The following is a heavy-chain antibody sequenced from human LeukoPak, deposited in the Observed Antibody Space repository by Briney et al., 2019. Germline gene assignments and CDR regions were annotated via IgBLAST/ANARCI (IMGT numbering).Heavy chain of an antibody. CDR3: ARGVAFYFGSGSPNY. V-gene: IGHV4-39*07. CDR1: NGSIDSSTDY. Sequence: SETLSLTCSVSNGSIDSSTDYSAWIRQPPGKGLERIASIYYNGDTYYSPSLRSRAIISVDPSKNLFSLRLTSVTAADTAVYYCARGVAFYFGSGSPNYWGQGTLVTVSS. J-gene: IGHJ4*02. CDR2: IYYNGDT. D-gene: IGHD3-10*01.